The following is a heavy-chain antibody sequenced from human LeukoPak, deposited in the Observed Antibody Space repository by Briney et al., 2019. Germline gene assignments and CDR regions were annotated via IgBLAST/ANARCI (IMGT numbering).Heavy chain of an antibody. CDR3: ARLYDGSAYHADHFDY. J-gene: IGHJ4*02. V-gene: IGHV3-21*01. D-gene: IGHD3-22*01. Sequence: GGSLRLSCAASGFTFSTYNMNWVRQAPGKGLEWVSSISSSSSYIYYADSVKGRFTISRDNAKNSLYLQMNSLRAEDTAVYYCARLYDGSAYHADHFDYWGQGTLVIVSS. CDR2: ISSSSSYI. CDR1: GFTFSTYN.